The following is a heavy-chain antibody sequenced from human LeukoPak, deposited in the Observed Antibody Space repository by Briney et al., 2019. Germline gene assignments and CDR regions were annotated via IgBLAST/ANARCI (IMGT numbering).Heavy chain of an antibody. CDR3: ARNHVDWFDP. Sequence: SETLSLTCTVSGGSISSGDYYWSWIRQPPGKGLEWIGYIYYSGSTNYNPSLKSRVTISVDTSKNQFSLKLSSVTAADTAVCYCARNHVDWFDPWGQGTLVTVSS. V-gene: IGHV4-61*08. D-gene: IGHD1-14*01. CDR1: GGSISSGDYY. CDR2: IYYSGST. J-gene: IGHJ5*02.